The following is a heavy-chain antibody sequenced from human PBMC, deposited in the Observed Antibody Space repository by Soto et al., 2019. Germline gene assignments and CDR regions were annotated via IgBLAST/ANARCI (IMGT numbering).Heavy chain of an antibody. D-gene: IGHD3-3*01. CDR2: ISGSSESA. J-gene: IGHJ4*02. CDR1: GFTFSSYW. CDR3: ARDAYYDFWSGSNFDH. Sequence: GGSLRLSCAASGFTFSSYWMSWVPQAPGKGLEWVSSISGSSESAYYADSVKGRFTISRDASTNTLYLQMSSLRVEDTAVYYCARDAYYDFWSGSNFDHWGQGTLVTVSS. V-gene: IGHV3-23*01.